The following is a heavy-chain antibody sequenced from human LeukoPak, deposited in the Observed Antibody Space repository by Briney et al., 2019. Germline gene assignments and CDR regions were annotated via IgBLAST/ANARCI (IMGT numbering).Heavy chain of an antibody. CDR1: GGSISSSSYY. CDR2: IYYSGST. V-gene: IGHV4-39*07. J-gene: IGHJ3*02. D-gene: IGHD3-10*01. CDR3: ARDFAYFNYGSGSPSKAFDI. Sequence: SETLSLTCTVSGGSISSSSYYWGWIRQPPGKGLEWIGSIYYSGSTYYNPSLKSRVTISVDTSKNQFSLKLSSVTAADTAVYYCARDFAYFNYGSGSPSKAFDIWGQGTMVTVSS.